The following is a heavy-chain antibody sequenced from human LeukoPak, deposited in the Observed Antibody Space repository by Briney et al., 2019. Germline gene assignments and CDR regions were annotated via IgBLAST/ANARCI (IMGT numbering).Heavy chain of an antibody. D-gene: IGHD3-16*01. CDR2: INPNSGGT. CDR3: ARYYSYYGYYAFDI. Sequence: ASVKVSCKASGYTFTGSYMHWVRQAPGQGLEWMGWINPNSGGTNYAQKFQGRVTMTRDTSISTAYMELSRLKSDDTAVYYCARYYSYYGYYAFDIWGQGTMVTVSS. V-gene: IGHV1-2*02. CDR1: GYTFTGSY. J-gene: IGHJ3*02.